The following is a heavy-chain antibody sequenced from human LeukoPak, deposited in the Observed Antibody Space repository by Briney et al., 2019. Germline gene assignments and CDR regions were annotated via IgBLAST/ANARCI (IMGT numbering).Heavy chain of an antibody. J-gene: IGHJ3*02. CDR3: ARDQRIKSPADGVYVVVAAMHDAFDI. CDR1: GDTFSRYA. Sequence: GASVKVSCKDSGDTFSRYAISWVRQAPGQGLEWMGGIIPNLGTANYAQKFQGRVTITADECTSTAYMELSSLRSEDTAVYYCARDQRIKSPADGVYVVVAAMHDAFDIWGQGTMVTVSS. D-gene: IGHD2-15*01. CDR2: IIPNLGTA. V-gene: IGHV1-69*13.